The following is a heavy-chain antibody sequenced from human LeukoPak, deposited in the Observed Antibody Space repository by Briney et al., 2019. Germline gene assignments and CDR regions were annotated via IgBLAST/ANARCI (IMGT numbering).Heavy chain of an antibody. Sequence: PGGSLGLSCGVSGFNFDACGMHWVRQAPGKGLQWVSFISGDGGTTYYAESVKGRFTISRDNSRKSLHLQMNSLRTDDTGLYYCAKDQEGWVRFVPPLDDWGQGTLVAVTS. D-gene: IGHD6-19*01. CDR2: ISGDGGTT. CDR1: GFNFDACG. V-gene: IGHV3-43*02. CDR3: AKDQEGWVRFVPPLDD. J-gene: IGHJ4*02.